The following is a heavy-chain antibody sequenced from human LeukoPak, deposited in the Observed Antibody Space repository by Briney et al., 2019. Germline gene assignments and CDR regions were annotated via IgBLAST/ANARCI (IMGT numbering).Heavy chain of an antibody. CDR2: IKNKGGGTT. Sequence: GGSLRLSCAASGFTLRNAWMNWVRQAPGKGLEWVGRIKNKGGGTTDYAAPVKGRFTISRDDSKDTVYLQMNSLKAEDTAVYYCTAGVERGTKYFNYWGQVTLVTVSS. J-gene: IGHJ4*02. V-gene: IGHV3-15*01. CDR3: TAGVERGTKYFNY. D-gene: IGHD3-16*01. CDR1: GFTLRNAW.